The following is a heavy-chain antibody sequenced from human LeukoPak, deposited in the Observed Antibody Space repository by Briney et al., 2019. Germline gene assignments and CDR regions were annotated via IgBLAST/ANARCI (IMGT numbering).Heavy chain of an antibody. Sequence: GASVKVSCKASGGTFNSYGISWVRHGPGQGLEWMGGIITIFGTANYAQKFKGRVTITADESTSKAYMDLSSLRPEDTAVYYCAREAVYCSGGSCYSDVFQHWGQGTLVTVSS. D-gene: IGHD2-15*01. V-gene: IGHV1-69*01. CDR2: IITIFGTA. CDR3: AREAVYCSGGSCYSDVFQH. J-gene: IGHJ1*01. CDR1: GGTFNSYG.